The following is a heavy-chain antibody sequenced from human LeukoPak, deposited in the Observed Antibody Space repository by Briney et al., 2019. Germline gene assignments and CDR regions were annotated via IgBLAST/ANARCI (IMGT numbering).Heavy chain of an antibody. D-gene: IGHD3-10*01. CDR2: INHSGST. CDR3: ARARYGSGSYHFMDV. V-gene: IGHV4-34*01. J-gene: IGHJ6*03. Sequence: SETLSLTCAVYGGSFSGYYWSWLRQPPGKGLEWIGEINHSGSTNYNPSLKSRVTISVDTSKNQFSLKLSSVTAADTAVYYCARARYGSGSYHFMDVWGKGTTVTISS. CDR1: GGSFSGYY.